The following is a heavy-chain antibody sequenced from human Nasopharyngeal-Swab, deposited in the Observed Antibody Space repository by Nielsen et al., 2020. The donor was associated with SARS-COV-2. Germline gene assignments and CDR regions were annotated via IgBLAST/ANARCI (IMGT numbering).Heavy chain of an antibody. D-gene: IGHD6-19*01. J-gene: IGHJ5*02. V-gene: IGHV1-2*02. CDR1: GYTFTGYY. CDR2: INPNSGGT. CDR3: ARDSGSGVAVAEFDP. Sequence: ASVKVSCKASGYTFTGYYMHWVRQAPGQGLEWMGWINPNSGGTNYAQKFQGRVTMTRDTSISTAYMELSSLRSDDTAVYYCARDSGSGVAVAEFDPWGQGTLVTVSS.